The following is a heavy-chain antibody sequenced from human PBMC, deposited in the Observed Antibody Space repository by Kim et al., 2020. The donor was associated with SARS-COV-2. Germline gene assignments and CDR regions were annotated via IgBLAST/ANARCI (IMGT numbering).Heavy chain of an antibody. CDR3: ARDEAHDGSGSGRRYYGMDV. CDR2: IYYSGST. J-gene: IGHJ6*02. CDR1: GGSISSGGYY. D-gene: IGHD3-10*01. V-gene: IGHV4-31*03. Sequence: SETLSLTCTVSGGSISSGGYYWSWIRQHPGKGLEWIGYIYYSGSTYYNPSLKSRVTISVDTSKNQFSLKLSSVTAADTAVYYCARDEAHDGSGSGRRYYGMDVWGQGTTVTVSS.